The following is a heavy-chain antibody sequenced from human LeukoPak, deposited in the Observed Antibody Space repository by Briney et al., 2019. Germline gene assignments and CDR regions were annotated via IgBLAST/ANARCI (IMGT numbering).Heavy chain of an antibody. CDR3: AKDRYGDSGGYFDL. V-gene: IGHV3-23*01. J-gene: IGHJ2*01. D-gene: IGHD4-17*01. Sequence: GTSLRLSCAPSRITFSSYAMSWVRQAPGKGLEWVSAISGTGGRIYYGDSVKGRFTISRDNSKNTLYLQMNSLRAEDTAIYYCAKDRYGDSGGYFDLWGRGTLVTVSS. CDR2: ISGTGGRI. CDR1: RITFSSYA.